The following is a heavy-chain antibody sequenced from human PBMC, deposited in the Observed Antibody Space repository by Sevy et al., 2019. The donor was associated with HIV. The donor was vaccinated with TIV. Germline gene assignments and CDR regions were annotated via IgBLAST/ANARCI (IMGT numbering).Heavy chain of an antibody. V-gene: IGHV3-23*01. CDR2: ISGSGGAT. J-gene: IGHJ4*02. CDR1: GVTFSSYA. CDR3: AKMAPSAFCGGGSCFIFDY. D-gene: IGHD2-15*01. Sequence: GGSLRLSCVASGVTFSSYAMSWVRQAPGTGLEWVSSISGSGGATYYADSMKDRFTISRDNSKNTLYLQMNSLRAEDTAIYYGAKMAPSAFCGGGSCFIFDYWGQGILVTVSS.